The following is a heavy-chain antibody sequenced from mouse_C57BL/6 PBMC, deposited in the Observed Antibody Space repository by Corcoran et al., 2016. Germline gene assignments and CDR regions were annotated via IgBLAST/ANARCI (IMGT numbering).Heavy chain of an antibody. Sequence: QVQLQQSGAELVKPGASVKISCKASGYAFSSYWMNWVKQRPGKGLEWIGQIYPGDGDTNYNGKFKGKATLTADKSASTAYMQLSSLTSEDSAVYFFARRPTVVRYFDVWGTGTTVTVSS. CDR3: ARRPTVVRYFDV. CDR1: GYAFSSYW. J-gene: IGHJ1*03. CDR2: IYPGDGDT. D-gene: IGHD1-1*01. V-gene: IGHV1-80*01.